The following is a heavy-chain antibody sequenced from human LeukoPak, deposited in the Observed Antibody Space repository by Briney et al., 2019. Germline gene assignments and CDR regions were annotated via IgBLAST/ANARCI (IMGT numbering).Heavy chain of an antibody. V-gene: IGHV3-64*01. CDR1: GFTFSSYA. CDR3: ARDAVYDSSGYYYVGYYFDY. Sequence: AGSLRLSCAASGFTFSSYAMHWVRQAPGTGLEYVSAISSNGGSTYYANSVKGRFTISRDNSKNTLYLQMGSLRAEDMAVYYCARDAVYDSSGYYYVGYYFDYWGQGTLVTVSS. D-gene: IGHD3-22*01. J-gene: IGHJ4*02. CDR2: ISSNGGST.